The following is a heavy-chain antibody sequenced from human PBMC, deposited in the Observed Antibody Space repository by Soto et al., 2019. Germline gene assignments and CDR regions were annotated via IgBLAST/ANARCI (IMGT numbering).Heavy chain of an antibody. D-gene: IGHD2-15*01. CDR1: GGTFSSYA. CDR3: ARIEVVAATLDYYYGMDV. J-gene: IGHJ6*02. Sequence: SVKLSCTASGGTFSSYAISWVRQAPGQGLEWMGGIIPIFGTANYAQKFQGRVTITAGESTSTAYMELSSLRSEDTAVYYCARIEVVAATLDYYYGMDVWGQGTTVTVSS. V-gene: IGHV1-69*13. CDR2: IIPIFGTA.